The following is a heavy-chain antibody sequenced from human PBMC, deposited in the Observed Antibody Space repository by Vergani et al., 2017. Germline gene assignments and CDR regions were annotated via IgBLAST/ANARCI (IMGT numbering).Heavy chain of an antibody. D-gene: IGHD3-10*01. J-gene: IGHJ4*02. CDR1: GFTFSNAW. Sequence: EVQLVESGGGLVKPGGSLRLSCAASGFTFSNAWMSWVRQAPGKGLEWVGRIKSKTDGGTTDYAAPVKGRFTISRDNSKNTLYLQMNSLRAEDTAVYYCARDPNYGSGSPFDYWGQGTLVTVSS. CDR2: IKSKTDGGTT. V-gene: IGHV3-15*01. CDR3: ARDPNYGSGSPFDY.